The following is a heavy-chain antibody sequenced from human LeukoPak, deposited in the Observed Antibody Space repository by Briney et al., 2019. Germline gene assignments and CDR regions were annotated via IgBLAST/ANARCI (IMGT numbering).Heavy chain of an antibody. CDR1: GGSISSDY. Sequence: PSETLSLTCTVSGGSISSDYWSWIRQPPGKGLEWIGYIYYSGSTNYNPSLKSRVTISVDTSKNQFSLKLSSVTAADTAVYYCARSTTAYYVSCDYWSQGTLVTVSS. D-gene: IGHD3-9*01. CDR2: IYYSGST. V-gene: IGHV4-59*08. J-gene: IGHJ4*02. CDR3: ARSTTAYYVSCDY.